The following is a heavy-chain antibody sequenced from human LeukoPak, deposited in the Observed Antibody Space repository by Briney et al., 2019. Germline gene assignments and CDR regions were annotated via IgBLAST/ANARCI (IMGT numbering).Heavy chain of an antibody. D-gene: IGHD1-26*01. J-gene: IGHJ4*02. CDR3: ARVQWELLVGIFDY. V-gene: IGHV3-30-3*01. CDR2: ISYDGSNK. CDR1: GFTFSSYA. Sequence: GGSLRLSCAASGFTFSSYAMHWVRQAPGKGLEWVAVISYDGSNKYYADSVKGRFTISRDNSKNTLYLQMNSLRAEDTAVYYCARVQWELLVGIFDYWGQGTLVTVSS.